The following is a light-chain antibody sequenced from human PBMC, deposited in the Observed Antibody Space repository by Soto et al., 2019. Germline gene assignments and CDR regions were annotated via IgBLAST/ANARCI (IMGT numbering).Light chain of an antibody. CDR3: SSYTNINTRACV. CDR2: EVT. J-gene: IGLJ1*01. Sequence: QSVLTQPAPVSGSPGQSITISCTGTSGDIGSYNRVSWYQQHPGKAPKLIISEVTDRPSGVSNRFSGSKSGYTASLPISGLQAGDEAEYYCSSYTNINTRACVFGTGTKVIVL. V-gene: IGLV2-14*01. CDR1: SGDIGSYNR.